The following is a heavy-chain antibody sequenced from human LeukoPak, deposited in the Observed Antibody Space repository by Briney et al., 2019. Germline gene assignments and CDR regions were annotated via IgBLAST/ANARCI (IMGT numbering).Heavy chain of an antibody. D-gene: IGHD4-17*01. J-gene: IGHJ4*02. CDR3: ARDGPDYGDYINFDY. Sequence: ASVKVSCKASGYTFTSYGISWVRQAPGQGLAWMGWISAYNGNTNYAQKLQGRVTMTTDTSTNTAYMELRSLRSDDTAVYYYARDGPDYGDYINFDYWGQGTLVTVSS. CDR1: GYTFTSYG. V-gene: IGHV1-18*01. CDR2: ISAYNGNT.